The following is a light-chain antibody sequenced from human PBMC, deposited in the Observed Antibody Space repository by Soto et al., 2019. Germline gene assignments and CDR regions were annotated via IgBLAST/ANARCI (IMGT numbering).Light chain of an antibody. J-gene: IGLJ1*01. CDR3: SSYAGSNRV. CDR2: EVS. CDR1: SSDVGHYNY. Sequence: QSALTQPPSASGSPGQSVTISCTGTSSDVGHYNYVSWYQHHPGKAPKLMIYEVSKRPSGVPDRFSGSKSGNTASLTVSGLQAEDEADYYCSSYAGSNRVFGTGTKLTVL. V-gene: IGLV2-8*01.